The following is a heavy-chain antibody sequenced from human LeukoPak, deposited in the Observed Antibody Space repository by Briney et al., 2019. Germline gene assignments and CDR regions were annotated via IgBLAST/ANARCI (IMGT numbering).Heavy chain of an antibody. J-gene: IGHJ4*02. CDR1: GFTFSSYS. CDR3: ARDRAAADLDY. D-gene: IGHD6-13*01. Sequence: GGSLRLSCAASGFTFSSYSMNWVRQAPGKGLEWVAVIWYDGSNKFYADSVKGRFTISRDNSKNTLYLQMNSLRAEDTAVYYCARDRAAADLDYWGQGTLVTVSS. V-gene: IGHV3-33*08. CDR2: IWYDGSNK.